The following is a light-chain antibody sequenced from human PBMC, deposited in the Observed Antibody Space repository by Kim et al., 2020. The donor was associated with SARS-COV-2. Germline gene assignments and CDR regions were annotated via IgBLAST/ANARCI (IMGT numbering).Light chain of an antibody. Sequence: DIQMTQSPSSVSASIGDRVTITCRASQDISRYLAWYQQKAGKAPKLLIHAASSLQSGVPSRFSGSGSGTHFYLTNGSLQPEDFATYYCQQDASFPCTFGRGTRLEI. J-gene: IGKJ5*01. CDR2: AAS. CDR3: QQDASFPCT. V-gene: IGKV1-12*01. CDR1: QDISRY.